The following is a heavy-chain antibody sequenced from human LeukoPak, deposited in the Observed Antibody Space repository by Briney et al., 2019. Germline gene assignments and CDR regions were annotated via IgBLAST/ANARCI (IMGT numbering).Heavy chain of an antibody. CDR3: AREYGYYFDS. CDR2: IKEDGSEK. J-gene: IGHJ4*02. Sequence: GGSLRLSCAASGFTFSSYSMTWVRQAPGKGLEWVANIKEDGSEKYYVDSVTGRFTISRDNAKNLLYLQMNSLRAEDTAVYFCAREYGYYFDSWGQGTLVTVSS. CDR1: GFTFSSYS. V-gene: IGHV3-7*01. D-gene: IGHD3-22*01.